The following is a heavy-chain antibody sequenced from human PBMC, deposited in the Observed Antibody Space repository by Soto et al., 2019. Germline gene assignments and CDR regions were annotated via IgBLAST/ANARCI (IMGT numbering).Heavy chain of an antibody. D-gene: IGHD2-15*01. CDR2: INGSSSTM. J-gene: IGHJ5*02. V-gene: IGHV3-48*02. CDR3: ARGDRFRCSGDRCFSDGLFLS. Sequence: EVQLVESGGGLVQRGGSLRLSCAASGFTFGIYSMNWVRQAPGKGLEWISYINGSSSTMYYADSVKGRFIISRDNADNSVYRQMNSLSDADTAVYYCARGDRFRCSGDRCFSDGLFLSWGQGTLVTFSS. CDR1: GFTFGIYS.